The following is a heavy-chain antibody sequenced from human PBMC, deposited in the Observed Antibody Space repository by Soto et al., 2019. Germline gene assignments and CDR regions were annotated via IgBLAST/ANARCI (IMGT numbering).Heavy chain of an antibody. CDR1: GGSFSGYY. CDR2: INHSGST. Sequence: SETLSLTCAVYGGSFSGYYWSWIRQPPGKGLEWIGEINHSGSTNYNPSLKSRVTISVDTSKNQFSLKLSSVTSADTAVYYCARLKLDWFDPWGQGTLVTVS. J-gene: IGHJ5*02. V-gene: IGHV4-34*01. CDR3: ARLKLDWFDP. D-gene: IGHD1-7*01.